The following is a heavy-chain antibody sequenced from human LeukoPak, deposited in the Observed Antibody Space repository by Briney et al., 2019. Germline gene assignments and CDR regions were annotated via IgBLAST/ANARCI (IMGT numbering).Heavy chain of an antibody. J-gene: IGHJ6*03. D-gene: IGHD3-10*01. CDR3: ARVYYGSGSLHYYYYYMDV. CDR2: IGGGGSDT. CDR1: GFTFSDYA. V-gene: IGHV3-23*01. Sequence: GGSLRLSCAASGFTFSDYAMSWVRQAPGKGLEWVSAIGGGGSDTYYADSVKGRFTISRDNPKNTLYLQMNSLRAEDTAVYYCARVYYGSGSLHYYYYYMDVWGKGTTVTISS.